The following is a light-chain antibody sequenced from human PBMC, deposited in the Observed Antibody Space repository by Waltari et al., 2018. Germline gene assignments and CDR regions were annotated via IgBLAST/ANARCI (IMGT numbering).Light chain of an antibody. CDR2: AAS. J-gene: IGKJ1*01. CDR3: QQYGSSPWT. CDR1: RSVSYNY. V-gene: IGKV3-20*01. Sequence: DIVLTPSPGTLSLSPGERAPLSCRASRSVSYNYLAWYQQKPGQAPRLLIYAASSRATGIPDRFSGSGSGTDFTLTITRVEPEDFAVYYCQQYGSSPWTFGQGTKVDIK.